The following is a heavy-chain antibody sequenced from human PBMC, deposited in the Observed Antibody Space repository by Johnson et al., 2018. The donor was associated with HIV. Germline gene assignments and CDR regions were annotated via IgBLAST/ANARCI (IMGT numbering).Heavy chain of an antibody. CDR2: ISYDGSNK. J-gene: IGHJ3*02. V-gene: IGHV3-30-3*01. D-gene: IGHD1-26*01. CDR1: GFTFSSYA. Sequence: QVQMVESGGGVVQPGRSLRLSCAASGFTFSSYAMHWVRQAPGKGLEWVAVISYDGSNKYYADSVKGRFTISRDNSKNTLYLQMNSLRAEDTAVYYCAKDLRELRCAFDIWGQGTMVTVSS. CDR3: AKDLRELRCAFDI.